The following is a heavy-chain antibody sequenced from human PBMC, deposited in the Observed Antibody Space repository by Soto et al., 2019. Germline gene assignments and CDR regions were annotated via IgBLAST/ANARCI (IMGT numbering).Heavy chain of an antibody. CDR3: GASYYYDSGGHYAAVKPLDY. CDR1: GFTFTSHG. J-gene: IGHJ4*02. Sequence: GGSLRLSCAASGFTFTSHGMHWVRQAPGKGLEWVAVISYDGSNTYYADSVKGRFTISRDNSKNTLYLQMHSLRDEETAVYHCGASYYYDSGGHYAAVKPLDYWGQGTLVTVSS. CDR2: ISYDGSNT. V-gene: IGHV3-30*03. D-gene: IGHD3-22*01.